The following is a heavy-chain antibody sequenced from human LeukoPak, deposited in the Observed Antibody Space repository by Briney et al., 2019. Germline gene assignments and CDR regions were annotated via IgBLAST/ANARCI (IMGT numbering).Heavy chain of an antibody. V-gene: IGHV1-2*04. CDR2: INPNSGGT. CDR1: GYTFTGYY. J-gene: IGHJ3*02. Sequence: EASVKVSCKASGYTFTGYYMHWVRQAPGQGLEWMGWINPNSGGTNYAQKFQGWVTMTRDTSISTAYMELSRLRSDDTAVYYCARGGITMVRGDDAFDIWGQGTMVTVSS. CDR3: ARGGITMVRGDDAFDI. D-gene: IGHD3-10*01.